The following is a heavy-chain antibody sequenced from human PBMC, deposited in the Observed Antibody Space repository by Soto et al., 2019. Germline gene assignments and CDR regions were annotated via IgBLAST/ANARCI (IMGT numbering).Heavy chain of an antibody. Sequence: KPGGSLRLSWAASGFTFSDYYMSWIRQAPGKGLEWVSYISSSGSTIYYADSVKGRFTISRDNAKNSLYLQMNSLRAEDTAVYYCQRASPRGYCSSTSCSLFDYWGPGTLVTVSS. J-gene: IGHJ4*02. CDR2: ISSSGSTI. CDR1: GFTFSDYY. V-gene: IGHV3-11*01. D-gene: IGHD2-2*01. CDR3: QRASPRGYCSSTSCSLFDY.